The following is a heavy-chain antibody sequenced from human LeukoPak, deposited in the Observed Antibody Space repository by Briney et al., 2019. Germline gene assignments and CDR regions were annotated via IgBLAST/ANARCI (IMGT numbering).Heavy chain of an antibody. V-gene: IGHV4-4*07. Sequence: SETLSLTCTVSGGSISSYYWSWIRQPAGKGLEWIGRIYTSGSINYNPSLKSRVTMSVDTSKNQFSLKLSSVTAADTAVYYCARVPPGKRHNWFDPWGQGTLVTVSS. J-gene: IGHJ5*02. CDR3: ARVPPGKRHNWFDP. CDR2: IYTSGSI. D-gene: IGHD4-23*01. CDR1: GGSISSYY.